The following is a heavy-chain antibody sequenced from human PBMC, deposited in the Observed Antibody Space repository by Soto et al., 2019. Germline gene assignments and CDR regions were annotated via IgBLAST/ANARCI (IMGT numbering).Heavy chain of an antibody. J-gene: IGHJ2*01. CDR2: IYWDDDK. V-gene: IGHV2-5*02. Sequence: QITLKESGPTLVKPTQTLTLTCTFSGFSLETSGMGMSWIRQPPGKALEWLALIYWDDDKRYSPSLKNRLTINKDPSKNQVVLTLTNGEAVETATYFCAHSLYHYDNRGQYPYWYFDLWGRGTLVTVSS. D-gene: IGHD3-22*01. CDR1: GFSLETSGMG. CDR3: AHSLYHYDNRGQYPYWYFDL.